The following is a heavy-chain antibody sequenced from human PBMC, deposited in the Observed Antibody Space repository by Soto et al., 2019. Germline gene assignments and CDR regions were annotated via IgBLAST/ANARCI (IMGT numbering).Heavy chain of an antibody. CDR3: ARWPDGYYYYGMDV. CDR2: MNPNSGNT. J-gene: IGHJ6*02. CDR1: RYTFTSYD. V-gene: IGHV1-8*01. Sequence: QVQLVQSGAEVKKPGASVKVSCKASRYTFTSYDINWVRQATGQGLEWMGWMNPNSGNTGYAQKFQRRVTMTRNTSISTAYMELSSLRSEDTAVYYCARWPDGYYYYGMDVWGQGTTVTVSS.